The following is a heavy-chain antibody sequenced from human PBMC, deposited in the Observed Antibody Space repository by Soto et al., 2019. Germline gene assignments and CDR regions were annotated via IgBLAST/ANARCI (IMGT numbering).Heavy chain of an antibody. D-gene: IGHD3-16*01. CDR1: GFTFSFYA. V-gene: IGHV3-30*04. CDR3: ARQAKIGDRSQFYFDS. Sequence: GGSLRLSCAASGFTFSFYAMHWVRQAPGKGLEWVAVISYNGRNKHYVDSVKGRFTISRDNSQDTLYLQMDSLRPDDTAVYYCARQAKIGDRSQFYFDSWGQGTLVTVSS. CDR2: ISYNGRNK. J-gene: IGHJ4*02.